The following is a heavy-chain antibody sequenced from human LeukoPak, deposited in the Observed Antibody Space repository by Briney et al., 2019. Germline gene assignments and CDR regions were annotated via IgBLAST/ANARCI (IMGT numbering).Heavy chain of an antibody. CDR1: GGSFSGYY. V-gene: IGHV4-34*01. CDR2: INHSGST. D-gene: IGHD1-7*01. Sequence: SETLSLTCAVYGGSFSGYYWSWIRQPPGKGLEWIGEINHSGSTNYNPSLKSRVTISVDTSKNQFPLKLSSVTAADTAVYYCARGGRGITGTFTAPIDYWGQGTLVTVSS. CDR3: ARGGRGITGTFTAPIDY. J-gene: IGHJ4*02.